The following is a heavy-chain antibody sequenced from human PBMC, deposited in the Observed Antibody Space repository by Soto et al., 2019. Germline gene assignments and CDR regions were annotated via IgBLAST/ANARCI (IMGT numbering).Heavy chain of an antibody. CDR2: INAYNGNT. CDR3: ARRYSSGCSDY. J-gene: IGHJ4*02. CDR1: GYTFTRYG. D-gene: IGHD6-19*01. Sequence: ASVKVSCKASGYTFTRYGISWVRQAPGQGLEWMGWINAYNGNTNYAQKLQGRVTMTTDTSTNTAYMELRSLRSDDTAMYYCARRYSSGCSDYWGQGTLVTVSS. V-gene: IGHV1-18*04.